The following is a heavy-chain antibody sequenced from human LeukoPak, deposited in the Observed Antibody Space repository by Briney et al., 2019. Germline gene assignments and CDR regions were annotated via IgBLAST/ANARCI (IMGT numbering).Heavy chain of an antibody. Sequence: GGSLRLSCAASGFTFSDYYMSWIRQAPGKGLEWVSYISSSSSYTNYADSVKGRFTTSRDNAKNSLYLQMNSLRAEDTAVCYCARTYGSGEGWFDPWGQGTLVTVSS. CDR1: GFTFSDYY. V-gene: IGHV3-11*06. D-gene: IGHD3-10*01. J-gene: IGHJ5*02. CDR3: ARTYGSGEGWFDP. CDR2: ISSSSSYT.